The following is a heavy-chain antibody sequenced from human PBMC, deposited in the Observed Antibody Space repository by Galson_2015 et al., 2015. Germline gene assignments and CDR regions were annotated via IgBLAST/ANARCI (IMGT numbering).Heavy chain of an antibody. J-gene: IGHJ3*02. Sequence: PALVKPTQTLTLTCTFSGFSLSTSGVGVGWIRQPPGKALEWLALIYWDDDKRYSPSLKSRLTITKDTSKNQVVLTMTNMDPVDTATYYCAHRILYSGGWVPTNDAFDIWGQGTMVTVSS. CDR3: AHRILYSGGWVPTNDAFDI. V-gene: IGHV2-5*02. D-gene: IGHD6-25*01. CDR2: IYWDDDK. CDR1: GFSLSTSGVG.